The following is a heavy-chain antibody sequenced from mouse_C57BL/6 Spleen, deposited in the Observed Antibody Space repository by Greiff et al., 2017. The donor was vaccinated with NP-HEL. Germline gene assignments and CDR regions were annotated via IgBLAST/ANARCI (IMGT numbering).Heavy chain of an antibody. CDR2: IDPETGGT. D-gene: IGHD1-1*01. V-gene: IGHV1-15*01. CDR3: THYYGSSYGYFDV. CDR1: GYTFTDYE. Sequence: VQLQQSGAELVRPGASVTLSCKASGYTFTDYEMHWVKQTPVHGLEWIGAIDPETGGTAYNQKFKGKAILTADKSSSTAYMELRSLTSEDSAVYYCTHYYGSSYGYFDVGGTGTTVTVSS. J-gene: IGHJ1*03.